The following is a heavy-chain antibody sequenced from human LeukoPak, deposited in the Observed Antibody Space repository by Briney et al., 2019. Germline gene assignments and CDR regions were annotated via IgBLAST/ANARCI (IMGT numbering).Heavy chain of an antibody. Sequence: PGGCLRLSCAASGFTFSGYAMHWVRQAPGKGLEWVAVISYDGSNEYYADSVKGRFTISRDNSKNTLYLQMNSLSVEDTAVYYCARVGYYASGPFSYFDYWGQGTLVTVSS. D-gene: IGHD3-10*01. CDR1: GFTFSGYA. CDR3: ARVGYYASGPFSYFDY. CDR2: ISYDGSNE. J-gene: IGHJ4*02. V-gene: IGHV3-30-3*01.